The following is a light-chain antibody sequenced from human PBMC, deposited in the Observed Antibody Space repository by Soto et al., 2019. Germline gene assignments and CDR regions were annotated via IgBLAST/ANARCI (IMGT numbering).Light chain of an antibody. Sequence: DIQMTQSPSSLPASVEDGVTITCQPSQNINNYLNWYQHKPGKAPKLLIYDAFNFETGVPSRFSGGGSGTHFSFTISGLQPDDVATYYCQYSRHLPLFGHGTKVDI. CDR1: QNINNY. CDR2: DAF. V-gene: IGKV1-33*01. CDR3: QYSRHLPL. J-gene: IGKJ3*01.